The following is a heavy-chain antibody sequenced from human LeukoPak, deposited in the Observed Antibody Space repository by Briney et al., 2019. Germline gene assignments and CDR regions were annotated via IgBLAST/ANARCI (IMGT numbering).Heavy chain of an antibody. Sequence: PGGCLRLSCAASGFIFSSYWMSWVRQPPGKVLEWVANIKQDGSEKYYVDSVKGRFTISRDNAKHSLYLQMNSLRAEETAVYYCARERRAVAGSYWGQGTLVTVSS. CDR2: IKQDGSEK. J-gene: IGHJ4*02. D-gene: IGHD6-19*01. CDR1: GFIFSSYW. V-gene: IGHV3-7*01. CDR3: ARERRAVAGSY.